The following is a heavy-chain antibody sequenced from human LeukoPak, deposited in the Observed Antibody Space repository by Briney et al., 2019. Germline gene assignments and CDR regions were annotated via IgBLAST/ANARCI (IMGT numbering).Heavy chain of an antibody. V-gene: IGHV3-30-3*02. CDR2: ISYDGSNK. CDR3: AKHSSCMLCPGRFDP. D-gene: IGHD2-8*01. CDR1: GFTFSSYA. Sequence: GRSLRLSCAASGFTFSSYAMHWVRQAPGKGLEWVAVISYDGSNKYYADSVKGRFTISRDNSKNTLYLQMNSLRAEDTAVYYCAKHSSCMLCPGRFDPWGQGTLVTVSS. J-gene: IGHJ5*02.